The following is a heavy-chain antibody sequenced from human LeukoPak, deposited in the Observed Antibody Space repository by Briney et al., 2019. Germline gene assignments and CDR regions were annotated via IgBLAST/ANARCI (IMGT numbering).Heavy chain of an antibody. CDR1: GYTFTDYY. J-gene: IGHJ4*02. D-gene: IGHD6-6*01. CDR3: ARGMDEQLVLALGTDY. V-gene: IGHV1-2*02. Sequence: GASVKVSCKASGYTFTDYYIHWVRQAPGQGLEWLGWINLNSAGTKYAQKFQGRVTMTRDTSISTAYMELNSLRAEDTAVYYCARGMDEQLVLALGTDYWGQGTLVTVSS. CDR2: INLNSAGT.